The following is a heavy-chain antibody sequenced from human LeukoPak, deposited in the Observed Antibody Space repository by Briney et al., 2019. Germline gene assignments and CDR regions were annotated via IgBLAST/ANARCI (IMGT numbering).Heavy chain of an antibody. V-gene: IGHV3-23*01. CDR3: AKHQTFMITFGGVIVTDRDWFDP. Sequence: GRSLRLSCAASGFTFSSYAMSWVRQAPGKGLEWVSAISGSGGSTYYADSVKGRFTISRDNSKNTLYLQMNSLRAEDTAVYYCAKHQTFMITFGGVIVTDRDWFDPWGQGTLVTVSS. CDR1: GFTFSSYA. D-gene: IGHD3-16*02. CDR2: ISGSGGST. J-gene: IGHJ5*02.